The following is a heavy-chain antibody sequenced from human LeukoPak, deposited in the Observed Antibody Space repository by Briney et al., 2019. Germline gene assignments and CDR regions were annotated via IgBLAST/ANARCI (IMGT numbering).Heavy chain of an antibody. D-gene: IGHD3-10*01. CDR2: ISAYNGNT. V-gene: IGHV1-18*01. Sequence: GASVKVSCKASGYTFTSYGISWVRQAPGQGLEWMGWISAYNGNTNYAQKFQGRVTMTRDTSISTAYMELSRLRSDDTAVYYCARRRGTDYFDYWGQGTLVTVSS. CDR3: ARRRGTDYFDY. CDR1: GYTFTSYG. J-gene: IGHJ4*02.